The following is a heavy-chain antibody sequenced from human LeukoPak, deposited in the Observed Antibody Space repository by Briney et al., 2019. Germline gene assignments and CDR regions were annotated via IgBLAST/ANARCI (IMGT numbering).Heavy chain of an antibody. J-gene: IGHJ6*02. CDR3: ARANRYCSSTSCYGSGYYYGMDV. Sequence: PSETLSLTCTVSGGSISSYYWSWIRQPPGKGLEWIGYIYYSGSTNYNPSLKSRVTISVDTSKNQFSLKLSSVTAADTAVYYCARANRYCSSTSCYGSGYYYGMDVWGQGTTVTVSS. V-gene: IGHV4-59*01. D-gene: IGHD2-2*01. CDR1: GGSISSYY. CDR2: IYYSGST.